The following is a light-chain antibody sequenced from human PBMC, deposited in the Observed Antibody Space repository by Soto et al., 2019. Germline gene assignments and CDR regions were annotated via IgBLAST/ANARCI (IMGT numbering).Light chain of an antibody. CDR3: QKYNSAPLT. CDR1: RGINNY. V-gene: IGKV1-27*01. J-gene: IGKJ4*01. CDR2: AAS. Sequence: DIQMTQSPSSLSASVGDRVTITCRASRGINNYLAWYQQKPGKVPKLLIYAASTLQSGVPYRFSGSGSGTDLTLTISSLQPEDVGTFYCQKYNSAPLTFGGGTKLEI.